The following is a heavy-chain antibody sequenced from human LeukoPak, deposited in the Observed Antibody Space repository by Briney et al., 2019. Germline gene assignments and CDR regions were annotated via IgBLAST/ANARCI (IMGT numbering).Heavy chain of an antibody. CDR2: ISSSGSTI. CDR3: AKASGYSYGYYFDY. V-gene: IGHV3-48*03. J-gene: IGHJ4*02. D-gene: IGHD5-18*01. Sequence: PGGSLRLSCAASGFTFSSYEMNWVRQAPGKGLEWVSHISSSGSTIYYADSVKGRFTISRDNAKNSLYLQMNSLRAEDTAVYYCAKASGYSYGYYFDYWGQGTLVTVSS. CDR1: GFTFSSYE.